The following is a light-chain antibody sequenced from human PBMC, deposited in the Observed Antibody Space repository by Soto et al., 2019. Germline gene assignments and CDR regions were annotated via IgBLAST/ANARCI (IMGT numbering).Light chain of an antibody. CDR3: KQRINWLPIT. Sequence: EIVLTQSPATLSLSPGERATLSCRASQSVSSYLAWYQQKPGQAPRLLIYDASNRAPGIPDRFSGSGSGTDFTLTISSLEPEDFAVYYCKQRINWLPITFGPGTKVDIK. CDR2: DAS. J-gene: IGKJ3*01. V-gene: IGKV3-11*01. CDR1: QSVSSY.